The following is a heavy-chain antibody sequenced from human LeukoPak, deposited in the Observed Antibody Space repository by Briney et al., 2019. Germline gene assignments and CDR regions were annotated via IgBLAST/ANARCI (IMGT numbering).Heavy chain of an antibody. CDR1: GGSISSSSYY. D-gene: IGHD3-9*01. Sequence: SETLSLTCTVSGGSISSSSYYWGWIRQPPGKGLEWIGSIYYSGSTYYNPSLKSRVTISVDTSKNQFSLKLSSVTAADTAVYYCARGAYLTGYYDYWGQGTLVTVSS. V-gene: IGHV4-39*07. J-gene: IGHJ4*02. CDR2: IYYSGST. CDR3: ARGAYLTGYYDY.